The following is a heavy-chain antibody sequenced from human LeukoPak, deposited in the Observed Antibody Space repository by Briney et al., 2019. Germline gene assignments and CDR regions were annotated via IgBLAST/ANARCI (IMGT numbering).Heavy chain of an antibody. V-gene: IGHV3-23*01. CDR1: GVTFAVYA. CDR2: IGGSGGRS. J-gene: IGHJ4*02. Sequence: PGGSLRLSCAASGVTFAVYAMSWVRQAPGKGLEWVSGIGGSGGRSLYADSVKGRFTISRDNSKNSLKPQMNSLRAGDTAVYYCTKGRRGGVVDYFDCWVQGTLVTVSS. CDR3: TKGRRGGVVDYFDC. D-gene: IGHD3-3*01.